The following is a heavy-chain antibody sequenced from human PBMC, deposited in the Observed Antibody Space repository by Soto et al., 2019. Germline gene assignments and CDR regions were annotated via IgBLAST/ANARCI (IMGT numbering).Heavy chain of an antibody. CDR3: AADQNFIIGGGWFDP. J-gene: IGHJ5*02. CDR2: MHHSGSI. Sequence: SETLSLTCSVSGDSISNNKWWSWVRQPPGKGLEWIGEMHHSGSIHYNASLKSRATLSDDKSRNQFSLQLTSVTAADTAVYYCAADQNFIIGGGWFDPWGQGTLVTVSS. V-gene: IGHV4-4*02. D-gene: IGHD3-3*01. CDR1: GDSISNNKW.